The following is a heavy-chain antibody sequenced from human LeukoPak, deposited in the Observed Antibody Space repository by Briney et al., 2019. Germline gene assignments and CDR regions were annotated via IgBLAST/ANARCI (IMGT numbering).Heavy chain of an antibody. CDR2: INWNGGST. Sequence: GGSLRLSCAASGFTFTTSWMHWVRQAPGKGLEWVSGINWNGGSTGYADSVKGRFTISRDNAKNSLYLQMNSLRAEDTALYHCARDWYGVYFDYWGQGTLVTVSS. J-gene: IGHJ4*02. CDR1: GFTFTTSW. V-gene: IGHV3-20*01. CDR3: ARDWYGVYFDY. D-gene: IGHD4-17*01.